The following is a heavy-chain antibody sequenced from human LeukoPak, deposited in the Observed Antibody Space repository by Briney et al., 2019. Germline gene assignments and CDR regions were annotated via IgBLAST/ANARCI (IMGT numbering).Heavy chain of an antibody. J-gene: IGHJ4*02. CDR3: ARGLEYSSLLGSYYFDY. CDR2: INSDGSST. Sequence: PGGSLRLSCAASGFTFSSYWMHWVRQAPGKGLVWVSRINSDGSSTSYADSVKGRFTISRDNAKNTLYLQMNSLRAEDTAVYYCARGLEYSSLLGSYYFDYWGQGTLVTVSS. V-gene: IGHV3-74*01. CDR1: GFTFSSYW. D-gene: IGHD6-6*01.